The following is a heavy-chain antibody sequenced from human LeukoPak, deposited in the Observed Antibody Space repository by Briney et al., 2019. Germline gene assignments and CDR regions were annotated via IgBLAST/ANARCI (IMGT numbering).Heavy chain of an antibody. CDR1: GFTFSNYA. CDR2: LSGGGDIT. Sequence: GGSLRLSCAASGFTFSNYAMSWVRQAPGKGLEWVETLSGGGDITFYADSVKGRFTISRDNSNNTLYLHMNSLRAEDTAVYNCAKVPRYSGYDPYFDYWGQGTLVTVSS. V-gene: IGHV3-23*01. J-gene: IGHJ4*02. CDR3: AKVPRYSGYDPYFDY. D-gene: IGHD5-12*01.